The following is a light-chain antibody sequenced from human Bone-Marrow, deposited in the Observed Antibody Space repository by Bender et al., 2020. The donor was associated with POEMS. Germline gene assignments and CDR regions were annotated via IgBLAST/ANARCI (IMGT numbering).Light chain of an antibody. CDR3: CSFGRSGNWV. CDR1: SSNTGSGYD. Sequence: QSVLTQPPSVSGAPGQMVTISCTGSSSNTGSGYDINWYQPLPGTAPKLLIYGYNNRPSGVPDRFSASKSGNTASLTISGLQADDEADYYCCSFGRSGNWVFGGGTKVTVL. V-gene: IGLV1-40*01. J-gene: IGLJ3*02. CDR2: GYN.